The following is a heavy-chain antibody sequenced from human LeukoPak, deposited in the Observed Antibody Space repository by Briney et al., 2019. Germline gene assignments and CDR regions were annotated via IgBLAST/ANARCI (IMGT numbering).Heavy chain of an antibody. CDR2: IYSSGST. Sequence: PSETLSLTCAVSGASVSGSNYYWGWLRQPPGKGLEWIGNIYSSGSTYYNASLQSRVTISIDTSKNQFSLRLNSVTAADTAMYYCARSGGYGLIDYWGQGTRVTVSS. CDR3: ARSGGYGLIDY. D-gene: IGHD1-26*01. V-gene: IGHV4-39*01. J-gene: IGHJ4*02. CDR1: GASVSGSNYY.